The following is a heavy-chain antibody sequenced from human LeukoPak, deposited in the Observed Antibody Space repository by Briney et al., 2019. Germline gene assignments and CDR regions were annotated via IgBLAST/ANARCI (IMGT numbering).Heavy chain of an antibody. D-gene: IGHD2-15*01. CDR1: GDSINDHY. J-gene: IGHJ6*03. CDR2: IYSSVST. CDR3: ARQRCSGGSCYRVDQLYYMDV. Sequence: SETLFLTCTVSGDSINDHYWSCVRQPPGEGLEWIAYIYSSVSTNYNPPLKSRVTISIDTSKSQFSLKLASVTAADAGVYYCARQRCSGGSCYRVDQLYYMDVWGKGTTVTVSS. V-gene: IGHV4-4*09.